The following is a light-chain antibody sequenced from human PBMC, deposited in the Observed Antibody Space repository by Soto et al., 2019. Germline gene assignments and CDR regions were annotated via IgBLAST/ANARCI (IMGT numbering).Light chain of an antibody. CDR3: QHYNSYSEE. CDR2: KAS. Sequence: DIQMTQSPSSLSASVGDGVTITFRASQTISSWLAWYQQKPGKAPKLLIYKASTLKSGVPSRFSGSGSGTEFTLTISSLQPDDFATYYCQHYNSYSEEFGQGTKVDIK. J-gene: IGKJ1*01. CDR1: QTISSW. V-gene: IGKV1-5*03.